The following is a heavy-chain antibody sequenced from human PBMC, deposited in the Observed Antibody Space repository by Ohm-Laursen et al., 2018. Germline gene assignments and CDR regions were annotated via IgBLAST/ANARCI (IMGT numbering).Heavy chain of an antibody. Sequence: SLRLSCTASGFTFSTYSMNWVRQAPGKGLEWVSYITSISSYIYYADSVKGRFTISRDNAKNSLYLQMNSLRAEDTAAYYCARQPPQWLVGFDYWGQGTLVTVSS. D-gene: IGHD6-19*01. V-gene: IGHV3-21*01. CDR2: ITSISSYI. CDR1: GFTFSTYS. CDR3: ARQPPQWLVGFDY. J-gene: IGHJ4*02.